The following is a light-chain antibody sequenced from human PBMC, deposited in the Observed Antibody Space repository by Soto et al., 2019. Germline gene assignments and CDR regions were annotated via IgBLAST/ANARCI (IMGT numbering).Light chain of an antibody. CDR1: QSVSSNN. CDR2: GAS. J-gene: IGKJ3*01. Sequence: EIVLTQSPGTLSLSPGERATLSCRASQSVSSNNLAWYQQRPGQAPRVVIYGASTRATGIPERFSGSGSGTDFTLTISRLETEDFSVYYCKQYGRTPFTFGPGTKVDIK. V-gene: IGKV3-20*01. CDR3: KQYGRTPFT.